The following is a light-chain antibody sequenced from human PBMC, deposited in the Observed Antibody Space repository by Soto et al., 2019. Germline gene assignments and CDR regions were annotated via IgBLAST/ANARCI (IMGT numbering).Light chain of an antibody. CDR3: QHYDGSPPRYT. CDR2: GAS. Sequence: EIVLTQSPATLSLSPGERATLSCRASQSVSSSYLAWYQQKPGQAPRLVISGASSRAAGIPDRFSGSGSGTDFTLTISRLEPEDFAVYYCQHYDGSPPRYTFGQGTKLEIK. CDR1: QSVSSSY. V-gene: IGKV3-20*01. J-gene: IGKJ2*01.